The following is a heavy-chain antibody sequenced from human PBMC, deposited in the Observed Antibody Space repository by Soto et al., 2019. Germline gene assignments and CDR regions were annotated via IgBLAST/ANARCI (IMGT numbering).Heavy chain of an antibody. J-gene: IGHJ6*02. D-gene: IGHD3-22*01. Sequence: QVQLVQSGAEVKKPGSSVKVSCKASGGTFSSYAISWVRQAPGQGLEWMGGIIPIFGTANSAQKFQGRVTLTADDSTGTAYMELICLRSEDTAVYYCAGRPYYYDSSGYPHSWGGRDVWGQGTTVAVSS. CDR2: IIPIFGTA. CDR1: GGTFSSYA. V-gene: IGHV1-69*01. CDR3: AGRPYYYDSSGYPHSWGGRDV.